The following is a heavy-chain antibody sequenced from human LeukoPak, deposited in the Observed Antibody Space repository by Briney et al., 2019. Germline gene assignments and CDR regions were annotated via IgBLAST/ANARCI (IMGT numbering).Heavy chain of an antibody. Sequence: GASVKVSCKASGYTFTSYYMHWVRQAPGQGLEWIGTINPSGGYTSYAQKLQGRVTMTRDTSTSTVYMEMSSLRSEDTALYYCAREGGSSSWYDYWGQGTLVTVSS. CDR3: AREGGSSSWYDY. J-gene: IGHJ4*02. D-gene: IGHD6-13*01. CDR2: INPSGGYT. CDR1: GYTFTSYY. V-gene: IGHV1-46*04.